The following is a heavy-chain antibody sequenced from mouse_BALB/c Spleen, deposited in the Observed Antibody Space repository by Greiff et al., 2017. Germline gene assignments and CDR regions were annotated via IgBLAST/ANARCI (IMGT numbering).Heavy chain of an antibody. D-gene: IGHD1-1*01. J-gene: IGHJ4*01. Sequence: QVQLQQSGPELVKPGASVKISCKASGYAFSSSWMNWVKQRPGQGLEWIGRIYPGDGDTNYNEKFKGKATLTADKSSSTAYVQLSSLTSENSAVYFCARSFTTGGAMDYWGQGTSVTVSS. CDR2: IYPGDGDT. CDR3: ARSFTTGGAMDY. V-gene: IGHV1-82*01. CDR1: GYAFSSSW.